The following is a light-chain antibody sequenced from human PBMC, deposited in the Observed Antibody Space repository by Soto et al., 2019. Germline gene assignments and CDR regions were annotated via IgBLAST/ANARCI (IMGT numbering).Light chain of an antibody. CDR1: QSVSIN. J-gene: IGKJ4*01. CDR2: GAS. Sequence: EVVMTLSPATLSVSPGERATLSCRASQSVSINLAWYQQKPGQAPRLLIYGASTRATGIPARFSGTGSGTEFTLTISSLQSEDFAVYYCQQYNNWPLTFGGGTKVEIK. CDR3: QQYNNWPLT. V-gene: IGKV3-15*01.